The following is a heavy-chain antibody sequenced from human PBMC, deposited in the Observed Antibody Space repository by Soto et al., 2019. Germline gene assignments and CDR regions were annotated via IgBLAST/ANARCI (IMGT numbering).Heavy chain of an antibody. D-gene: IGHD4-17*01. CDR1: GGSISSSSYY. V-gene: IGHV4-39*01. CDR3: ARQMTTVTLGWFDP. J-gene: IGHJ5*02. Sequence: QLQLQESGPGLVKPSETLSLTCTVSGGSISSSSYYWGWIRQPPGKGLEWIGSIYYSGSTYYNPSLKSLVPISVDTSKNQFSLKLSSVTAADTAVYYCARQMTTVTLGWFDPWGQGTLVTVSS. CDR2: IYYSGST.